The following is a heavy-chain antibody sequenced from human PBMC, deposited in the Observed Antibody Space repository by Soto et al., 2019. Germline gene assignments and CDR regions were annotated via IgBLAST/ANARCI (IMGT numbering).Heavy chain of an antibody. CDR3: ARMGSWGSGYYYSTLYYYYGMDV. CDR2: IYYSGST. Sequence: SETLSLTCTFSGGSISSYYWSWIRQPPGKGLEWIGYIYYSGSTNYNPSLKSRVTISVDTSKNQFSLKLSSVTAADTAVYYCARMGSWGSGYYYSTLYYYYGMDVWGQGPTVTVSS. CDR1: GGSISSYY. D-gene: IGHD3-22*01. V-gene: IGHV4-59*01. J-gene: IGHJ6*02.